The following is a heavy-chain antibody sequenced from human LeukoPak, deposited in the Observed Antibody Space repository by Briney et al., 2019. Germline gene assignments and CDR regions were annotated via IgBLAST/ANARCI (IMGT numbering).Heavy chain of an antibody. CDR2: INPSGGST. J-gene: IGHJ4*02. D-gene: IGHD3-22*01. V-gene: IGHV1-46*01. Sequence: ASVKVSCKASGYTFTSYYMHWVRQAPGQGLEWMGIINPSGGSTSYAQKFQGRVTMTRDTSTSTVYMELSSPRSEDTAVYYCARDPHYYDSSGSWYYFDYWGQGTLVTVSS. CDR3: ARDPHYYDSSGSWYYFDY. CDR1: GYTFTSYY.